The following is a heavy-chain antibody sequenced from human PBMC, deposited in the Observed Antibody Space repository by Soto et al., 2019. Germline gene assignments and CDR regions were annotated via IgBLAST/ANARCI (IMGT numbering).Heavy chain of an antibody. CDR2: ISGSGGST. Sequence: GGSLRLSCAASGFTFSSYAMSWVRQAPGKGLEWVSAISGSGGSTYYADSVKGRFTISRDNSKNTLYLQMNSLRAEDKAVYYCAKVHYYDSSGYLGAFDIWGQGTMVTVSS. D-gene: IGHD3-22*01. CDR1: GFTFSSYA. J-gene: IGHJ3*02. CDR3: AKVHYYDSSGYLGAFDI. V-gene: IGHV3-23*01.